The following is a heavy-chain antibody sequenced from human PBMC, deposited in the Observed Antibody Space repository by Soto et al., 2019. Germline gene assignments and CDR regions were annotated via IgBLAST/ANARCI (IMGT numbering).Heavy chain of an antibody. J-gene: IGHJ5*02. Sequence: SETLSLTCTVSGYSISSGYYWGWIRQPPGKGLEWIGSIYHSGSTYYNPSLKSRVTISVDTSKNQFSLRLSSVTAADPAVYYCARVVQLERLDPWGQGTLVTVSS. D-gene: IGHD1-1*01. CDR1: GYSISSGYY. V-gene: IGHV4-38-2*02. CDR2: IYHSGST. CDR3: ARVVQLERLDP.